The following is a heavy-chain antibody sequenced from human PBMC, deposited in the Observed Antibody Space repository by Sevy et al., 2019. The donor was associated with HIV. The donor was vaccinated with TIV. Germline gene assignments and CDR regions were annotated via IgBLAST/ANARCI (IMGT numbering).Heavy chain of an antibody. J-gene: IGHJ5*01. CDR3: ARSFSMVRGVAERVFDC. D-gene: IGHD3-10*01. V-gene: IGHV3-30*03. CDR2: ISYDGSQT. CDR1: GFTFTTYG. Sequence: GGSLRLSCAASGFTFTTYGMHWVRQAPGKGLEWVAVISYDGSQTYHVDSVKGRFTISRDNSKNTLYLQMDSLRPEDTAVYYCARSFSMVRGVAERVFDCWGQGTLVTVSS.